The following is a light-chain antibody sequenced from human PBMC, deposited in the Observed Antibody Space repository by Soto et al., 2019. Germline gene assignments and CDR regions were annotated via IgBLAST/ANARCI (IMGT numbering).Light chain of an antibody. Sequence: QPVLTQSPSASGTPGQRVSISCSGSTSNIGTHTVNWYQHVPGTAPKLLIYSDNQRPSAVPGRFSGSKSGTSAFLAISGLLSEDEADYYCATWDDSLNVVFGGGTKVTVL. CDR3: ATWDDSLNVV. V-gene: IGLV1-44*01. CDR1: TSNIGTHT. J-gene: IGLJ2*01. CDR2: SDN.